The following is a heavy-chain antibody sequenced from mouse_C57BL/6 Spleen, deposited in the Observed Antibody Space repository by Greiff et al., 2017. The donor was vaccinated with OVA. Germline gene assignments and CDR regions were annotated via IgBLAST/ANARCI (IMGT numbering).Heavy chain of an antibody. D-gene: IGHD1-1*01. J-gene: IGHJ1*03. CDR1: GYAFSSSW. CDR3: ARSLIYYYGSSYWYFDV. Sequence: VQVVESGPELVKPGASVKISCKASGYAFSSSWMNWVKQRPGKGLEWIGRIYPGDGDTNYNGKFKGKATLTADKSSSTAYMQLSSLTSEDSAVYFCARSLIYYYGSSYWYFDVWGTGTTVTVSS. CDR2: IYPGDGDT. V-gene: IGHV1-82*01.